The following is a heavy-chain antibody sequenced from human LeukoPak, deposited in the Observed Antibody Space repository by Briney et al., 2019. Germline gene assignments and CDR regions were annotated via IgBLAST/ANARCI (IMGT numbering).Heavy chain of an antibody. D-gene: IGHD6-13*01. J-gene: IGHJ4*02. CDR1: GFTFDDYA. V-gene: IGHV3-9*01. Sequence: GRSLRLSCAASGFTFDDYAMHWVRQAPGKGLEWVSGISWNSGSIGYADSVKGRFTISRDNSKNTLYLQMNSLRAEDTAVYYCAKLSSSWRIDYWGQGTLVTVSS. CDR3: AKLSSSWRIDY. CDR2: ISWNSGSI.